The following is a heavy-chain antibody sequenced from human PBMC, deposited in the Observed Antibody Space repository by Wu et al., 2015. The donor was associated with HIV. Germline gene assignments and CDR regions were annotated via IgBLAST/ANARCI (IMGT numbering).Heavy chain of an antibody. Sequence: TANYAQKFQGRVTMTADESTSTAYMELSSLRSEDTAVYYCAREIQQLVTFDYWGQGTLVTVSS. V-gene: IGHV1-69*01. D-gene: IGHD6-13*01. CDR2: TA. J-gene: IGHJ4*02. CDR3: AREIQQLVTFDY.